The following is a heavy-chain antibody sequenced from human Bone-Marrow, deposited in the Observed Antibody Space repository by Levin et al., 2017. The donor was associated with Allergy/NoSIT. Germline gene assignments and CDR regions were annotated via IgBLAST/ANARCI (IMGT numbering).Heavy chain of an antibody. J-gene: IGHJ4*02. V-gene: IGHV3-53*01. CDR1: GFSVSNNY. D-gene: IGHD3-3*01. Sequence: QPGGSLRLSCAASGFSVSNNYMSWVRQAPGKGLEWLSVIYGAESGLYADSVKGRFTIFRDNSRNIVYLQMNSLRAEDTAVYYCARDRTYDDFWSGYFDWGQGTLVSVSS. CDR2: IYGAESG. CDR3: ARDRTYDDFWSGYFD.